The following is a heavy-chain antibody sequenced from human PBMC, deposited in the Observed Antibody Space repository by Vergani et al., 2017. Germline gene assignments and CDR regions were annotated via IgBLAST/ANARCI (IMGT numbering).Heavy chain of an antibody. CDR3: ARQGVEMATITSIDY. D-gene: IGHD5-24*01. V-gene: IGHV4-39*01. CDR1: GGSISSSSYY. Sequence: QLQLQESGPGLVKPSETPSLTCTVSGGSISSSSYYWGWIRQPPGKGLEWIGWVYYSGSTYYNPSLKSRVTISVDTSKNQFSLKLSSVTAADTALYYCARQGVEMATITSIDYWGQGTLVTVSS. CDR2: VYYSGST. J-gene: IGHJ4*02.